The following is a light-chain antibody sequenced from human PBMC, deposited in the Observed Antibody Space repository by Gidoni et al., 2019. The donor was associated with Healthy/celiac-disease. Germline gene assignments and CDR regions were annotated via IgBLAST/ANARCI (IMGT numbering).Light chain of an antibody. CDR3: QQLNSYPPYT. Sequence: IPFSQSPSFLSASVGDRVTTTCRASQGISSYLAWYQQKPGKAPKLLIYAASTLQSGVPSRFSGSGSGTEFTLTISSLQPEDFATYYCQQLNSYPPYTFGQGTKLEIK. V-gene: IGKV1-9*01. J-gene: IGKJ2*01. CDR2: AAS. CDR1: QGISSY.